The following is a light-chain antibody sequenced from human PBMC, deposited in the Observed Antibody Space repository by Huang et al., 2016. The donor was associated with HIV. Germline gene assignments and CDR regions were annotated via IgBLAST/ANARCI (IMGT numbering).Light chain of an antibody. Sequence: DIQMTQSPSDMSASVGDRVTITCRARQGISNYLALFQQKPGKVPKLLIYAASSLQSGVPSRFSGSGSGTEFTLTISSLQPEDFATYYCLQHNSYPLTFGGGTKVEIK. CDR2: AAS. CDR1: QGISNY. CDR3: LQHNSYPLT. V-gene: IGKV1-17*03. J-gene: IGKJ4*01.